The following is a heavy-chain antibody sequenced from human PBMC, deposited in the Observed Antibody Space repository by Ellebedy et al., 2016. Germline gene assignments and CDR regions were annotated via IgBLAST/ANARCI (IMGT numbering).Heavy chain of an antibody. CDR1: GLPFSTFF. CDR3: RQGHYADY. Sequence: GGSLRLXXAVSGLPFSTFFMSSVRQAPGKGLEWVATISANGDKGDLADSVQGRFTISRDNFRNTLHLQMNNLRGEDTAVYYCRQGHYADYWGQGTLVTVSS. CDR2: ISANGDKG. V-gene: IGHV3-23*01. D-gene: IGHD2-2*01. J-gene: IGHJ4*02.